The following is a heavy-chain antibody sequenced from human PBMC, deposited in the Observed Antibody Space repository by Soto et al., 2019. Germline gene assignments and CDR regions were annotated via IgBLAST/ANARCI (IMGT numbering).Heavy chain of an antibody. CDR1: SGSISDFY. V-gene: IGHV4-59*13. D-gene: IGHD3-3*01. CDR2: TLYNERDYSVST. CDR3: ARGLFWRGYFNWFDP. Sequence: SEALSLTCTVSSGSISDFYWSWIRQPPGKGLEWIGYTLYNERDYSVSTSYNPSLKSRVTMSVGTSENQFSLKVRSVTAADTAVYYCARGLFWRGYFNWFDPWGQGTMIAVS. J-gene: IGHJ5*02.